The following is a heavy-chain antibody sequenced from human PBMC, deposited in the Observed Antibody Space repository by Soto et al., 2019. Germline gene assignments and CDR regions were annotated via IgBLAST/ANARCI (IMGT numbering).Heavy chain of an antibody. CDR3: ARETGLRSSGWSYYFDF. J-gene: IGHJ4*02. D-gene: IGHD6-19*01. Sequence: EVQLVESGGGMVQPGGSLRVSCAASGFTLSSYSMHCVRQAPGKGLEWVSYISGSGGTIYYADSVKGRFTISRDNAKNSLSVQMNSLRDEDTAVYFCARETGLRSSGWSYYFDFWGQGTRVTVSS. CDR1: GFTLSSYS. V-gene: IGHV3-48*02. CDR2: ISGSGGTI.